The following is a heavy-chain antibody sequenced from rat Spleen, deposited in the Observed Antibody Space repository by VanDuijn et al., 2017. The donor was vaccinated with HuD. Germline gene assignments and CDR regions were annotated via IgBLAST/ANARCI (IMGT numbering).Heavy chain of an antibody. V-gene: IGHV5-20*01. Sequence: EVQLVESGGGLVQPGRSLKLSCAASGFTFSDFNMAWVRQAPKKGLEWVASISSGGGGTYYSDSVKGRFTISRDNAENTVYLQMNSLRSEDTATYFCGKDMNYYSTYPFYVMDAWGQGASVTVSS. CDR3: GKDMNYYSTYPFYVMDA. D-gene: IGHD1-2*01. J-gene: IGHJ4*01. CDR1: GFTFSDFN. CDR2: ISSGGGGT.